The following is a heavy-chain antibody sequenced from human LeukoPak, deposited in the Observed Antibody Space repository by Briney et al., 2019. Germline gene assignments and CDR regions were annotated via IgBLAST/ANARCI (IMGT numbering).Heavy chain of an antibody. J-gene: IGHJ4*02. Sequence: GASVKVSCKASGYTFTSYDINWVRQATGQGLEWMGWMNPNSGNTGYAQKFQGRVTITRNTSISTAYMELSSLRSEDTAVYYCARGRELVRRVKIFDYWGQGTLVTVSS. CDR1: GYTFTSYD. CDR2: MNPNSGNT. D-gene: IGHD3-10*01. CDR3: ARGRELVRRVKIFDY. V-gene: IGHV1-8*03.